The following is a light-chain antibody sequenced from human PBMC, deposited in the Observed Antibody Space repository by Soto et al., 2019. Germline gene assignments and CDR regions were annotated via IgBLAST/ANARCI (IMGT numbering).Light chain of an antibody. J-gene: IGKJ4*01. CDR3: QQSYSTPLT. V-gene: IGKV1-39*01. CDR1: QSISNY. CDR2: AAS. Sequence: DIQMTQSPSSLSAFVGDRVTITCRASQSISNYLNWYQQKPGKAPKLLIYAASSLQSGVPSRFSGSGSGTDFTLTISSLQPEDFATYYCQQSYSTPLTFGGGTKVDI.